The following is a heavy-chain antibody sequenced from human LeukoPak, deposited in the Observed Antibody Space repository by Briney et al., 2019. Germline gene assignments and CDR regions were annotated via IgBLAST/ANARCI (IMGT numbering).Heavy chain of an antibody. Sequence: SETLSLTCTVSGGSISSYYWSWIRQPPGKGLEWIGYIYYSGGTNYTPSLKSRVTISVDTSKNQFSLKLNSVTAADTAVYYCARSGRGSSAGFDYWGQGTLVTVSS. J-gene: IGHJ4*02. CDR3: ARSGRGSSAGFDY. D-gene: IGHD3-10*01. V-gene: IGHV4-59*01. CDR1: GGSISSYY. CDR2: IYYSGGT.